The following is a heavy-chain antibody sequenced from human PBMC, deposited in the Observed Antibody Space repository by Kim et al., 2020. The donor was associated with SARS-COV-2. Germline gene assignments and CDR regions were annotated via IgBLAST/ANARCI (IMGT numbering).Heavy chain of an antibody. V-gene: IGHV1-69*04. CDR3: ARDKGSSTSWHNWFDP. J-gene: IGHJ5*02. D-gene: IGHD2-2*01. CDR1: GGTLGSSA. Sequence: SVKVSCKASGGTLGSSAISWVRQAPGQGLEWMGRVIPVIALPNYSQKFQGRLTITADKSTSTVYMELSSLRPDDTSVYYCARDKGSSTSWHNWFDPWGQ. CDR2: VIPVIALP.